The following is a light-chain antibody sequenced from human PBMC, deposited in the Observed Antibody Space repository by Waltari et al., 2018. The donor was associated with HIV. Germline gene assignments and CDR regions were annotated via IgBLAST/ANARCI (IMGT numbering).Light chain of an antibody. CDR2: DNF. J-gene: IGLJ2*01. CDR1: SSNVGNFD. V-gene: IGLV1-51*01. Sequence: QSVLTQPPSVSAAPGQKVTISCSGSSSNVGNFDVSWYQQVPGTAPKLLIYDNFKRPSVIPDRFSGSKSGTSATLASTELQTGDEADYYCASWDYSLTGVVFGGGTKLTVL. CDR3: ASWDYSLTGVV.